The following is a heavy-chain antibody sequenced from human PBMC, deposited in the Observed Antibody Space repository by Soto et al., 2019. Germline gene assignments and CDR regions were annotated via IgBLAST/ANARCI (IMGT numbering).Heavy chain of an antibody. CDR1: GFTFSSYA. CDR2: ISYDGSNK. J-gene: IGHJ4*02. Sequence: QVQLVESGGGVVQPGRSLRLSCAASGFTFSSYAMHWVRQAPGKGLEWVAVISYDGSNKYYADSVKGRFTISRDNSKNTLYLQMNSLRAEDTAVYYCARDEGEGYNFAYYFDYWGQGTLVTVSS. CDR3: ARDEGEGYNFAYYFDY. D-gene: IGHD5-12*01. V-gene: IGHV3-30-3*01.